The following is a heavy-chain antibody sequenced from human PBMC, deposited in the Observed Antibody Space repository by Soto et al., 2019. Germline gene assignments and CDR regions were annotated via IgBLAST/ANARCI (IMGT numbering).Heavy chain of an antibody. V-gene: IGHV4-34*01. CDR2: INHSGST. CDR1: GGSFSGYY. J-gene: IGHJ4*02. Sequence: PSETLSLTCAVYGGSFSGYYWTWIRQPPGTGKEWIGEINHSGSTNYNPSLKSRVTISVDTSKNLFSLKLTSVTAADTVVYYCARDKITGLFDYWGEGTLVTVSS. CDR3: ARDKITGLFDY. D-gene: IGHD2-8*02.